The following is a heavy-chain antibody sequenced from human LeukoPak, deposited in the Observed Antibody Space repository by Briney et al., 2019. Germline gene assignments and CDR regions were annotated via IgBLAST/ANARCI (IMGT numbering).Heavy chain of an antibody. CDR3: AKDGGDMVVGATNFFDY. Sequence: PGGSLRLSCAASGFTFSSYAMHWVRQAPGKGLEWVAVISYDGSNKYYADSVKGRFTISRDNSKNTLYLQMNSLRAEDTAVYYCAKDGGDMVVGATNFFDYWGQGTLVTVSS. J-gene: IGHJ4*02. D-gene: IGHD1-26*01. CDR2: ISYDGSNK. V-gene: IGHV3-30*04. CDR1: GFTFSSYA.